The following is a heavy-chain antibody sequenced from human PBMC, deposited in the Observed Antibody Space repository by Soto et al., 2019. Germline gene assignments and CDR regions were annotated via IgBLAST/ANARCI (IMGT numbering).Heavy chain of an antibody. J-gene: IGHJ6*02. Sequence: QGHLVQSGAEVKKPGATVKVSCKASGYTFTRYGISWVRQAPGQGLEWMGWISGYNGDTNYAQNLQDRVTMTIDTSTTTAYMELRSLTSDDTAVYYCAKNGQPPYYYYGLDVWGQETTVTVSS. CDR2: ISGYNGDT. D-gene: IGHD2-8*01. CDR1: GYTFTRYG. CDR3: AKNGQPPYYYYGLDV. V-gene: IGHV1-18*01.